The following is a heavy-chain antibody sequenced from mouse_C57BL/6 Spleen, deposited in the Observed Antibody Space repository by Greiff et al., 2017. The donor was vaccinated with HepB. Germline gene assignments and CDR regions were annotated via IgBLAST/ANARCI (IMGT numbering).Heavy chain of an antibody. CDR1: GFTFTDYY. V-gene: IGHV7-3*01. J-gene: IGHJ3*01. D-gene: IGHD1-1*01. CDR2: IRNKANGYTT. Sequence: EVMLVESGGGLVQPGGSLSLSCAASGFTFTDYYMSWVRQPPGKALEWLGFIRNKANGYTTEYSASVKGRFTISRDNSQSILYLQMNALRAEDSATYYCARPSGGSSSFAYWGQGTLVTVSA. CDR3: ARPSGGSSSFAY.